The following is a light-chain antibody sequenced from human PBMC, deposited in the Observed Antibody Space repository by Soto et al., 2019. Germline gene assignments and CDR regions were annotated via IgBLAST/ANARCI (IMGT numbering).Light chain of an antibody. J-gene: IGLJ3*02. CDR1: SSDVGGYNF. Sequence: QSALTQPASVSGSPGQWITICCTGTSSDVGGYNFVSWYQQQPGKAPKLMISEVSKRPSGVSNRFSGSKSGNTASLTISGLQAEDEAAYYFCSYAGSSTWVFGGGTKLT. CDR3: CSYAGSSTWV. V-gene: IGLV2-23*02. CDR2: EVS.